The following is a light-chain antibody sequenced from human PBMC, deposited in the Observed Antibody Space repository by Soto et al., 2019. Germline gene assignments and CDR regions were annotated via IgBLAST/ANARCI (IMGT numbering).Light chain of an antibody. V-gene: IGKV3-20*01. J-gene: IGKJ4*01. CDR3: QQYGTSLLT. CDR2: GVS. Sequence: EIVLTQSPGTLSLSPGERATLSCRASQSLGSSCLAWYQQKLGQAPRLLISGVSTRAIGIPDRFNGSGSGTDFTLTISRLEPEDFAVYFCQQYGTSLLTFGGGTKVEIK. CDR1: QSLGSSC.